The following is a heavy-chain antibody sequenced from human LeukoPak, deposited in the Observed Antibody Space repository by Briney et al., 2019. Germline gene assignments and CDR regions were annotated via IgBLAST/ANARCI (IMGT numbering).Heavy chain of an antibody. D-gene: IGHD5-12*01. CDR3: ARDAGSGYDGIDY. Sequence: ASVKVSCKASGYTFTGYYMHWVRQAPGQRLEWMGRINPNSGGTNYAQKFRGRVTMTRDTSISTAYMELSRLRSDDTAVYYCARDAGSGYDGIDYWGQGTLVTVSS. V-gene: IGHV1-2*06. CDR1: GYTFTGYY. J-gene: IGHJ4*02. CDR2: INPNSGGT.